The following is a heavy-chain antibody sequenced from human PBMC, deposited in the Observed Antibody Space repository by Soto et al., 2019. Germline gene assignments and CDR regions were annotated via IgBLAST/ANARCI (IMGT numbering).Heavy chain of an antibody. D-gene: IGHD3-3*01. Sequence: EVQLVESGGGLVKPGGSLRLSCAASGFTFSSYSMNWVRQAPGKGLEWVSSISSSSSYIYYADSVKGRFTSSRDNAKNSLYLQMNSLRAEDTAVYYCARDQNGDFWSGYFQDAFDIWGQGTMVTVSS. CDR1: GFTFSSYS. CDR2: ISSSSSYI. V-gene: IGHV3-21*01. J-gene: IGHJ3*02. CDR3: ARDQNGDFWSGYFQDAFDI.